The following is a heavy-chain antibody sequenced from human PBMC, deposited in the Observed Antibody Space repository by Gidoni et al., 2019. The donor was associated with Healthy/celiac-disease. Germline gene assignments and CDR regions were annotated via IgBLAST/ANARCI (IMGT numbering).Heavy chain of an antibody. J-gene: IGHJ4*02. D-gene: IGHD7-27*01. CDR3: AKDATGDLEYYFDY. CDR1: GFTFDDYA. Sequence: EVQLVESGGGLVQPGRSLRLSCAASGFTFDDYAMHWVRQAPGKGLEWVSGISWNSGSIGYADSVKGRFTISRDNAKNSLYLQMNSLRAEDTALYYCAKDATGDLEYYFDYWGQGTLVTVSS. CDR2: ISWNSGSI. V-gene: IGHV3-9*01.